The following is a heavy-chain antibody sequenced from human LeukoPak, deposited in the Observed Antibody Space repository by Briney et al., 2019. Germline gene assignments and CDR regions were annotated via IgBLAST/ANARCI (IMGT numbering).Heavy chain of an antibody. CDR2: ISAYNGNT. CDR1: GYTFTSYG. D-gene: IGHD1-20*01. Sequence: ASVKVSCKASGYTFTSYGISWVRQAPGQGLEWMGWISAYNGNTNYAQKLQGRVTMTTDTSTSTAYMELRSLRSEDTAVYYCARGLRGTMTGGGIYWGQGTLVTVSS. J-gene: IGHJ4*02. V-gene: IGHV1-18*01. CDR3: ARGLRGTMTGGGIY.